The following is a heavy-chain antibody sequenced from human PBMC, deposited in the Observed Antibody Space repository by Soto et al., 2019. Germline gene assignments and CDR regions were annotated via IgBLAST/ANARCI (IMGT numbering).Heavy chain of an antibody. J-gene: IGHJ5*02. D-gene: IGHD6-13*01. V-gene: IGHV5-51*01. CDR3: ILSAPGLRWFDP. Sequence: GESLKISCEGSGYSFTNHWIGWVRQMPGKGLEWMGSIYPGDSETKYSPSFQGQVTISADRSVSTAYLKWSSLKASDTAIFYCILSAPGLRWFDPGGQGTLVTVSS. CDR1: GYSFTNHW. CDR2: IYPGDSET.